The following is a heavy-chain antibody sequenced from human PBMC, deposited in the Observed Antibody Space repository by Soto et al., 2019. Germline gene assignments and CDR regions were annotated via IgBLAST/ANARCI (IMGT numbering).Heavy chain of an antibody. V-gene: IGHV1-46*01. CDR3: ARVHCGGDCRPGEWFYYYGMDV. CDR1: GYRFIDYY. CDR2: INPKGGDS. J-gene: IGHJ6*02. Sequence: QGQLVQSGAEMKTPGASVEVSCKASGYRFIDYYIHWVRQAPGQGLEWMGIINPKGGDSRYAQKFQGRVTMTRDTSTSTVYMDLRSLTSDHTAVYYCARVHCGGDCRPGEWFYYYGMDVWGQGTTVTVSS. D-gene: IGHD2-21*01.